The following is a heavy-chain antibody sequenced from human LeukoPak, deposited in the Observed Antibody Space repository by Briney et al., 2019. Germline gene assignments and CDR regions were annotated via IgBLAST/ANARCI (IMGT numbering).Heavy chain of an antibody. V-gene: IGHV1-69*01. CDR1: GGTFSSYA. CDR2: IIPIFGTA. Sequence: SVKVSCKASGGTFSSYAISWVRQAPGQGLEWMGGIIPIFGTANYAQKFQGGVTITADESTSTAYMELSSLRSEDTAVYYCARREPGPGSGFDYWGQGTLVTVSS. J-gene: IGHJ4*02. D-gene: IGHD1-26*01. CDR3: ARREPGPGSGFDY.